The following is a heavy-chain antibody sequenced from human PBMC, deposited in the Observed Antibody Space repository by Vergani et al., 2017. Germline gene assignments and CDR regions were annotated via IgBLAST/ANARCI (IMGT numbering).Heavy chain of an antibody. CDR3: AKAVRDSGSQGYYYYGMDV. J-gene: IGHJ6*02. CDR1: GYSFTNYW. Sequence: EVQLVQSGAEVKKPGESLRISCKGSGYSFTNYWISWVRQMPGKGLEWMGRIDPSDSYTNYSPSFQGHVTISADKSISTAYLQWSSLKASDTAMYYCAKAVRDSGSQGYYYYGMDVWGQGTTVTVSS. CDR2: IDPSDSYT. D-gene: IGHD1-26*01. V-gene: IGHV5-10-1*03.